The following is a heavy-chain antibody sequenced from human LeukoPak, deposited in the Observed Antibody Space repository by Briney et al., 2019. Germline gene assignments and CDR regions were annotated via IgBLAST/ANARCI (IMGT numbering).Heavy chain of an antibody. V-gene: IGHV4-30-4*01. D-gene: IGHD5-18*01. Sequence: SQTLSLTCTVSGGSISSGDYYWSWIRQPPGKGLEWIGYIYYSGSTYYNPSLKSRVTIPVDTSKNQFSLKLSSVTAADTAVYYCARDWGSYGHIFDYWGQGTLVTVSS. CDR3: ARDWGSYGHIFDY. CDR1: GGSISSGDYY. J-gene: IGHJ4*02. CDR2: IYYSGST.